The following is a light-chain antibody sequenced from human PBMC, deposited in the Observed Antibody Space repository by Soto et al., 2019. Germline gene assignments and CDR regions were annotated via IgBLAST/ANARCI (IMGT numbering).Light chain of an antibody. V-gene: IGKV1-39*01. CDR1: QAVGKY. Sequence: EIQMTQSPASLPVSVGDSVTISCRASQAVGKYLNWYQHKAGQAPILLIYGASSLHKGVPARFRGSGAGTFFTLTISRLEPEDFATYYWQQSYTPHGTFGRGTTVEIK. J-gene: IGKJ1*01. CDR3: QQSYTPHGT. CDR2: GAS.